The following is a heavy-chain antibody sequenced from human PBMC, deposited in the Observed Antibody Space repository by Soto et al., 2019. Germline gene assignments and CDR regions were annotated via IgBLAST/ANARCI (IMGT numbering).Heavy chain of an antibody. J-gene: IGHJ2*01. CDR3: ARHFDVDPSLDHYYFDL. D-gene: IGHD3-9*01. V-gene: IGHV4-4*07. CDR2: IYASGRT. CDR1: GVSITPYF. Sequence: SETLSLTCTVSGVSITPYFWSWIRQPAGEAPEWLGHIYASGRTTYNPSLKSRVTMFVSQTQVSLRLTSVTAADTAVYYCARHFDVDPSLDHYYFDLWGRGALVTVS.